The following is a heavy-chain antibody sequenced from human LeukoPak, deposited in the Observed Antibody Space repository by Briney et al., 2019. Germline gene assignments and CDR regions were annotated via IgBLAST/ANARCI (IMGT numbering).Heavy chain of an antibody. V-gene: IGHV1-2*02. CDR1: GYTFTGYY. Sequence: GASVKVSCKASGYTFTGYYMHWVRQAPGQGLEWMGWINPNSGGTNYAQKFQGRVTMTRDTSISTAYMELSSLRSEDTAMYYCARDWDGNSHYWGQGTLVTVSS. CDR3: ARDWDGNSHY. D-gene: IGHD6-13*01. CDR2: INPNSGGT. J-gene: IGHJ4*02.